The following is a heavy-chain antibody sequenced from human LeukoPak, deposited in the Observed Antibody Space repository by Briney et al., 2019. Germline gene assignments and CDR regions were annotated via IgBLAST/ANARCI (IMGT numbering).Heavy chain of an antibody. V-gene: IGHV4-38-2*02. D-gene: IGHD6-19*01. CDR2: IYHSGST. J-gene: IGHJ4*02. CDR3: ARDKGAVAGSTDY. CDR1: GYSISSGYY. Sequence: SETLSLTCAVSGYSISSGYYWGWLRQPPGKGLEWIGSIYHSGSTYYNPSLKSRVTISVDTSKNQFSLRLSSVTAADTAVYYCARDKGAVAGSTDYWGQGTLVTVSS.